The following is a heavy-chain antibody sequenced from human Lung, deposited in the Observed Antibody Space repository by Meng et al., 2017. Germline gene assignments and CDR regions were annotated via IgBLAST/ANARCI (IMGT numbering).Heavy chain of an antibody. J-gene: IGHJ4*02. Sequence: QVQLVQSGAEVKKPGSSVKASCKASGGTFSSDAISWVRQAPGQGLEWMGGIIPIFGTANYAQKFQGRVTITADESTSTAYMELSSLRSEDTAVYYCARAEDDYDSSGYYYGLDYWGQGTLVTVSS. CDR3: ARAEDDYDSSGYYYGLDY. CDR1: GGTFSSDA. V-gene: IGHV1-69*01. D-gene: IGHD3-22*01. CDR2: IIPIFGTA.